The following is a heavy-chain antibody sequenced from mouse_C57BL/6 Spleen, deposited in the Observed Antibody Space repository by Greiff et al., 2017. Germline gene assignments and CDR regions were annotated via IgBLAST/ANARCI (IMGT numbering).Heavy chain of an antibody. J-gene: IGHJ4*01. D-gene: IGHD1-1*01. Sequence: VKLMESGAELVKPGASVKLSCKASGYTFTEYTIHWVKQRSGQGLEWIGWFYPGSGSIKYNEKFKDKATLTADKSSSTVYMELSRLTSEDSAVYFCARHEGVTVVADYAMGYWGQGTSVTVSS. CDR3: ARHEGVTVVADYAMGY. CDR2: FYPGSGSI. V-gene: IGHV1-62-2*01. CDR1: GYTFTEYT.